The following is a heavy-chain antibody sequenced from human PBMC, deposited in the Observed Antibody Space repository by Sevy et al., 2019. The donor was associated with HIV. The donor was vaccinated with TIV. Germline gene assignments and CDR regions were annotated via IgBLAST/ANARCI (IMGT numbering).Heavy chain of an antibody. V-gene: IGHV3-23*01. CDR2: ISFSGGST. J-gene: IGHJ4*02. CDR3: AKDRVSGTYYTGDFDY. Sequence: GESLKISCAASGFTFSTYAMTWVRQAPGKGLEWVSVISFSGGSTYYADSVKGRFTISRDNSKNTLYLQVISLRAEDTAVYYCAKDRVSGTYYTGDFDYWGQGTLVTVSS. D-gene: IGHD3-10*01. CDR1: GFTFSTYA.